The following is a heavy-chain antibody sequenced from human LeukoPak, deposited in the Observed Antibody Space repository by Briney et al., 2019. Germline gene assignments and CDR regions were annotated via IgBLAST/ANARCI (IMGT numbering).Heavy chain of an antibody. CDR1: GGSFSGYY. Sequence: PSETLSLTCAVYGGSFSGYYWSWIRQPPGKGLEWFGEINHSGSTNYNPSLKSRVTISVDTSKNQFSLKLSSVTAADTAVYYCARAPNSGYSYRSGMYYYYGMDVWGKGTTVTVSS. J-gene: IGHJ6*04. D-gene: IGHD5-18*01. CDR2: INHSGST. V-gene: IGHV4-34*01. CDR3: ARAPNSGYSYRSGMYYYYGMDV.